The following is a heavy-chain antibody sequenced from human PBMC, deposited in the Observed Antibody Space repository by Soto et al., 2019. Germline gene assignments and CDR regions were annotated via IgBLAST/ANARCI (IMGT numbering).Heavy chain of an antibody. D-gene: IGHD6-19*01. Sequence: SETLSLTCAVSGGSIGSNNCLILFRHPPGKVLEWIGEMHHSGSTNYNPSLKSRVTISVDKSKNQFSLKVSSVTAADTAVYYCARERIAVTGTGYGMDVWGQGTTVTVSS. CDR2: MHHSGST. CDR3: ARERIAVTGTGYGMDV. CDR1: GGSIGSNNC. J-gene: IGHJ6*02. V-gene: IGHV4-4*02.